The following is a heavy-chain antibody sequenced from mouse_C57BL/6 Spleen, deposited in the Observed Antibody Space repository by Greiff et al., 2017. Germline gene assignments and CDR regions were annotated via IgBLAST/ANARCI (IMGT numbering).Heavy chain of an antibody. CDR3: ARKGGTYYFDY. CDR2: IWPGGGT. CDR1: GFSLTSYA. Sequence: VQLQESGPGLVAPSQSLSITCTVSGFSLTSYAISWVRQPPGQGLEWLGVIWPGGGTNYNSALKSRLSISKDNSKSQVFLKMNRLQTDDTARDYCARKGGTYYFDYWGQGTTLTVSS. J-gene: IGHJ2*01. V-gene: IGHV2-9-1*01. D-gene: IGHD3-3*01.